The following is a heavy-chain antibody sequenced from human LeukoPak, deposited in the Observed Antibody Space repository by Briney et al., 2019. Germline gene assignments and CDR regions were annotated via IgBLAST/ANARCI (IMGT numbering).Heavy chain of an antibody. CDR2: INWNSGSI. Sequence: PGGSLRLSCAASGFTFDDYAMHWARQAPGKGLEWVSGINWNSGSIAYADSVKGRFTISRDSAKTSLYLQINNLRAEDTALYYCAKAHDYGDYAGFDYWGQGTLVSVSS. CDR1: GFTFDDYA. CDR3: AKAHDYGDYAGFDY. V-gene: IGHV3-9*01. J-gene: IGHJ4*02. D-gene: IGHD4-17*01.